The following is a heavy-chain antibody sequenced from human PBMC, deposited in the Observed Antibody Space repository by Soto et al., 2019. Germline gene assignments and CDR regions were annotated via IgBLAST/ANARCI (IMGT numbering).Heavy chain of an antibody. CDR2: IYYSGRT. D-gene: IGHD2-2*01. V-gene: IGHV4-39*01. CDR3: PRHEGGPPAARPLAY. CDR1: GGSVRSSTYY. J-gene: IGHJ4*02. Sequence: PSETLSLTCTVSGGSVRSSTYYWGWIRQAPGKGLEWIASIYYSGRTHNNPALKSRVTMAGDTYTNQVSLKMNAVTAADTDGYICPRHEGGPPAARPLAYWGQGPLVPV.